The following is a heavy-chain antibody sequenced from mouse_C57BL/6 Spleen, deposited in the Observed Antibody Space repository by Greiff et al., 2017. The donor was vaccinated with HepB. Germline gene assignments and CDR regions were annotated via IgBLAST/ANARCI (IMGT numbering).Heavy chain of an antibody. J-gene: IGHJ3*01. D-gene: IGHD1-1*01. V-gene: IGHV5-17*01. CDR2: ISSGSSTI. CDR3: ARDYYGSSFAWFAY. Sequence: EVQLVESGGGLVKPGGSLKLSCAASGFTFSDSGMHWVRQAPEKGLEWVAYISSGSSTIYYADTVKGRFTISRDNAKNTLFLQMTSLRSEDTAMYYCARDYYGSSFAWFAYWGQGTLVTVSA. CDR1: GFTFSDSG.